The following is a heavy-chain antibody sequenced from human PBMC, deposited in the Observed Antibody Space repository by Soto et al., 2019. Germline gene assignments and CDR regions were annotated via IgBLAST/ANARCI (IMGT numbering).Heavy chain of an antibody. CDR2: LSGSGTST. CDR1: GFSFVNYA. V-gene: IGHV3-23*01. J-gene: IGHJ4*02. D-gene: IGHD6-19*01. CDR3: AKATTNGGWFNPFDS. Sequence: GGSLRLSCAASGFSFVNYAMNWVRQAPGKGLERVSGLSGSGTSTYYADSVKGRFTISRDNSRDTLFLQMNSLTADDTAAYYCAKATTNGGWFNPFDSWGQGALVTVSS.